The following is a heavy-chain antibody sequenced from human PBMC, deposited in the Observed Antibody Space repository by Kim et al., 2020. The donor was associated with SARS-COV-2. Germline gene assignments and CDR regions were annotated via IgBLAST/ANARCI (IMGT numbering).Heavy chain of an antibody. V-gene: IGHV3-30*18. CDR1: GFTFSSYG. Sequence: GGSLRLSCAASGFTFSSYGMHWVRQAPGKGLEWVAVISYDGSNKYYADSVKGRFTISRDNSKNTLYLQMNSLRAEDTAVYYCAKVLDSSSSQYGYWGQGTLVTVSS. J-gene: IGHJ4*02. CDR3: AKVLDSSSSQYGY. CDR2: ISYDGSNK. D-gene: IGHD6-6*01.